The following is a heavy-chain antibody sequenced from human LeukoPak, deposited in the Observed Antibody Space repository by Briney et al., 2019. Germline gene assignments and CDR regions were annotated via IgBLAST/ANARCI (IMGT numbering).Heavy chain of an antibody. V-gene: IGHV4-59*13. J-gene: IGHJ4*02. D-gene: IGHD4-17*01. CDR1: GVPITSYY. CDR3: ARDEYGDFQGFDF. CDR2: IHSRGTT. Sequence: SETLSLTCSVSGVPITSYYWNWIRQSPGKGLEWLGNIHSRGTTNYNPSLKSRVTLSLDTSKSQFALKVTSVTAADTAVYYRARDEYGDFQGFDFWGQGTRVTVSS.